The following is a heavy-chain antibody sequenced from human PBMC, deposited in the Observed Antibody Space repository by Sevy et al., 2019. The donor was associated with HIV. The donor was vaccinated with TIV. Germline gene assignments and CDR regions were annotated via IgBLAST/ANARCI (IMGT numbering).Heavy chain of an antibody. CDR3: AKEAAMGYV. Sequence: GGSLRLSCAASGFTFISYAMSWVRQAPGKGLEWVSSISPSGGSTYYADSVKGRFSISRDNSKNKVDLQMNGLRAEDTAVYYCAKEAAMGYVWGQGTTVTVSS. V-gene: IGHV3-23*01. D-gene: IGHD5-18*01. J-gene: IGHJ6*02. CDR1: GFTFISYA. CDR2: ISPSGGST.